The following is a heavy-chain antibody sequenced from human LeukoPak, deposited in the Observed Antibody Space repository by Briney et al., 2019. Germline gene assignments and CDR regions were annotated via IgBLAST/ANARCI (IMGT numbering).Heavy chain of an antibody. CDR3: ARGWPDYYSMDI. Sequence: PSETLSLTCTVSGGSMSSYYWSWIRQPPGKGPEWIRYIYYSGTTSYNPSLKGRVTISMDTSNNHFSLKLRSVTAGDTAVYYCARGWPDYYSMDIWGPGTTVTVSS. CDR2: IYYSGTT. V-gene: IGHV4-59*01. CDR1: GGSMSSYY. J-gene: IGHJ6*02. D-gene: IGHD2-15*01.